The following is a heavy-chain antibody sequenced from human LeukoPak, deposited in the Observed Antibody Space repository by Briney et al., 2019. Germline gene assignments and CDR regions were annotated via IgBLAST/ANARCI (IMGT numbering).Heavy chain of an antibody. J-gene: IGHJ4*02. V-gene: IGHV3-53*01. CDR3: ARDGGDYGDYSALDY. D-gene: IGHD4-17*01. CDR2: IYSVGST. CDR1: GFTVSSNY. Sequence: GGSLRLSCAASGFTVSSNYMSWVRQAPGKGLEWVSVIYSVGSTYYADSVKGRFTISRDNSKNTLYLQMNSLRAEDTAVYYCARDGGDYGDYSALDYWGQGTLVTVSS.